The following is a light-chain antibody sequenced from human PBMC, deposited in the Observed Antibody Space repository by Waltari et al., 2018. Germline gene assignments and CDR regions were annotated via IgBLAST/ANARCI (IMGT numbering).Light chain of an antibody. CDR1: SSDVGSDNL. V-gene: IGLV2-14*02. CDR2: EVS. J-gene: IGLJ2*01. CDR3: ISYSSSTTLGV. Sequence: QSALTQPASVSVSPGQSITISSTGTSSDVGSDNLVSWYQRHPCKAPKLMIYEVSNRPSGVSNRFSGSKSGNTASLTISWLLAEDEADYYCISYSSSTTLGVFGGGTKLTVL.